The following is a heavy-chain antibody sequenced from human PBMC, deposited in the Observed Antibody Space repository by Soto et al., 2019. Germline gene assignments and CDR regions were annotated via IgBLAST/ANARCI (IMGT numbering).Heavy chain of an antibody. CDR1: GGTFSSYA. CDR2: IIPIFGTA. D-gene: IGHD6-6*01. J-gene: IGHJ5*02. CDR3: ARDHRIAARPGWFDP. V-gene: IGHV1-69*01. Sequence: QVQLVQSGAEVKKPGSSVKVSCKASGGTFSSYAISWVRQAPGQGLEWMGGIIPIFGTANYAQKFQGRVTITADESTSTAYRELSSLRSEDTAVYYCARDHRIAARPGWFDPWGQGTLVTVSS.